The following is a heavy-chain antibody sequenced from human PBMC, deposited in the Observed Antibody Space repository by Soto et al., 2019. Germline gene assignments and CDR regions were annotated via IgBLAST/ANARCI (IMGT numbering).Heavy chain of an antibody. D-gene: IGHD3-22*01. CDR3: ARDNYDSSGYFQGEDY. J-gene: IGHJ4*02. V-gene: IGHV1-69*06. CDR1: GLTFSSYA. Sequence: ASVKVSCKASGLTFSSYAISWGRQAPGQGLEWMGGIIPIFGTANYAQKFQGRVTITADKSTSTAYMELSSLRSEDTAVYYCARDNYDSSGYFQGEDYWGQGTLATVSS. CDR2: IIPIFGTA.